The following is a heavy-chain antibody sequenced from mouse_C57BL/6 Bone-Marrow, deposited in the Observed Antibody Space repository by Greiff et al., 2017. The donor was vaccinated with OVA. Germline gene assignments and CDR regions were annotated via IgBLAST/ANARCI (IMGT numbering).Heavy chain of an antibody. Sequence: VKLMESGAELMKPGASVKLSCKATGYTFTGYWIEWVKQRPGHGLEWIGEILPGSGSTNYHEKFKGKATFTADTSSNTAYMQLSSLTTEDSAIYYCARDGGTAWFAYWGQGTLVTVSA. CDR2: ILPGSGST. CDR3: ARDGGTAWFAY. J-gene: IGHJ3*01. V-gene: IGHV1-9*01. D-gene: IGHD2-3*01. CDR1: GYTFTGYW.